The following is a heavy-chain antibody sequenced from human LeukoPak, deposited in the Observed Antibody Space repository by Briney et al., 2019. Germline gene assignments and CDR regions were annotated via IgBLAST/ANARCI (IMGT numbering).Heavy chain of an antibody. CDR2: IKQDGSEK. CDR1: GFTFSYYW. V-gene: IGHV3-7*01. J-gene: IGHJ3*02. Sequence: PGGSLRLSCAASGFTFSYYWMSWVRQAPGKGLEWVANIKQDGSEKYYVDSVKGRFTISRDNAKNSLYLQMNSLRAEDTAVYYCATIGAFDIWGQGTMVTVSS. CDR3: ATIGAFDI. D-gene: IGHD1-26*01.